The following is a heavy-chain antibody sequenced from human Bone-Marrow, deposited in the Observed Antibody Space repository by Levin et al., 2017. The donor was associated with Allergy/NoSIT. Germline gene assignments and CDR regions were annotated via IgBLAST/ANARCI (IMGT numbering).Heavy chain of an antibody. J-gene: IGHJ4*02. CDR3: ARGGAVASLDY. Sequence: ASVKVSCKASGYTFNSYGFSWVRQAPGQGLEWMGWIRVDNGYTNIARKFQGRVTLTTDTSTTTVYMELRSLTSDDTAVYYCARGGAVASLDYWGQGTLVTVSS. D-gene: IGHD6-19*01. CDR1: GYTFNSYG. V-gene: IGHV1-18*01. CDR2: IRVDNGYT.